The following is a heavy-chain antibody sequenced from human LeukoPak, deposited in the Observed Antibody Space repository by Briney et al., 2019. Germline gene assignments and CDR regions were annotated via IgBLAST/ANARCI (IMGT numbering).Heavy chain of an antibody. CDR1: GLTFSSYD. CDR2: IGATGDT. CDR3: VLGAYWNDDKNAFHI. V-gene: IGHV3-13*01. Sequence: LPGGSLRLSCAASGLTFSSYDMHWVRQAPGKGLEWVSSIGATGDTYYAGSVKGRFTISRENAKKSLYLQMSSLRVEDTAVYFCVLGAYWNDDKNAFHIWGPGTMVTVSS. D-gene: IGHD1-1*01. J-gene: IGHJ3*02.